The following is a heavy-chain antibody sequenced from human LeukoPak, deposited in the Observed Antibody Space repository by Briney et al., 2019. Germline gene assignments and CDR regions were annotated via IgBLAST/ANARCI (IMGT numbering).Heavy chain of an antibody. CDR3: AREGHCTSASCALDY. Sequence: GGSVKVSCKASGYTFTDYYMHWVRQAPGQGLEWMGWINPNSGDTNYAQKFQGRVTMTGDTSITTAYMELSRLRSDDTAVYYCAREGHCTSASCALDYWGQGTLVTVSS. CDR2: INPNSGDT. CDR1: GYTFTDYY. D-gene: IGHD2-2*01. V-gene: IGHV1-2*02. J-gene: IGHJ4*02.